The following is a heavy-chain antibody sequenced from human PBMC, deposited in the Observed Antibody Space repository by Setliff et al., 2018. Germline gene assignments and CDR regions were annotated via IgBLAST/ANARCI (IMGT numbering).Heavy chain of an antibody. Sequence: PSETLSLTCTVSGDPISSRRYYWAWIRQPAGKGLEWIGQIYTSWNTNYNPSLKSRVTISLDTSNNQFSLSLSSVTAADTAVYYCARMSGFQYMDVWGKGTTVTVSS. CDR3: ARMSGFQYMDV. CDR2: IYTSWNT. V-gene: IGHV4-61*09. J-gene: IGHJ6*03. D-gene: IGHD3-3*01. CDR1: GDPISSRRYY.